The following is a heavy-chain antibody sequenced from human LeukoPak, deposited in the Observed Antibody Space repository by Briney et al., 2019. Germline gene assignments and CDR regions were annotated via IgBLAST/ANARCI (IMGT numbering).Heavy chain of an antibody. CDR3: ARGDYDILTGYYQNFDY. V-gene: IGHV4-59*12. D-gene: IGHD3-9*01. CDR1: GASINDFY. CDR2: VYYGGST. Sequence: SETLSLTCAVSGASINDFYWTWIRQPPGKGLEWIGYVYYGGSTNYNPSLKSRVSMSVDTSKNQFSLTLTSVTAADTAVYYCARGDYDILTGYYQNFDYWGQGTLVTVSS. J-gene: IGHJ4*02.